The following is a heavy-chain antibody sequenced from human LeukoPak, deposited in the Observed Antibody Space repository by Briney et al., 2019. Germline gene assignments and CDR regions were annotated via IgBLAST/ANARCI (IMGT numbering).Heavy chain of an antibody. D-gene: IGHD3-3*01. CDR2: IYWNDDK. J-gene: IGHJ4*02. Sequence: SGPTLVNPTQTLTLTCTFSGFSLSTSGVGVGWIRQPPGKALEWLALIYWNDDKRYSPSLKSRLTITKDTSKNQVVLTMTNMDPVDTATYYCAHRLLPLYDFWSGPYFDYWGQGTLVTVSS. V-gene: IGHV2-5*01. CDR3: AHRLLPLYDFWSGPYFDY. CDR1: GFSLSTSGVG.